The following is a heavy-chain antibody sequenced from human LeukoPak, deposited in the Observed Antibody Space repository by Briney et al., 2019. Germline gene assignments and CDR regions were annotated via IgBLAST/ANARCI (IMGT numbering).Heavy chain of an antibody. CDR3: AKDKAGGYSYGYLIDY. D-gene: IGHD5-18*01. CDR2: ISGSGGST. J-gene: IGHJ4*02. V-gene: IGHV3-23*01. CDR1: GFTFSSYA. Sequence: GGSLRLSCAASGFTFSSYATSWVRQAPGKGLEWVSAISGSGGSTYYADSVKGRFTISRDNSKNTLYLQMNSLRAEDTAVYYCAKDKAGGYSYGYLIDYWGQGTLVAVSS.